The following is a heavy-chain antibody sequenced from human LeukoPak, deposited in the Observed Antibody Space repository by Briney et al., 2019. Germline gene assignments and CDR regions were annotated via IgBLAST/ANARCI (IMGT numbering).Heavy chain of an antibody. CDR1: GGSFSGYY. Sequence: SETLSLTCAVYGGSFSGYYWSWIRQPPGKGLECIGEINHSGSTNYNPSLKSRVTISVDTSKNQFSLKLSSVPAADTAVYSCARTEKRYCSSTSCYKGGWFDPWGQGTLVTVSS. J-gene: IGHJ5*02. V-gene: IGHV4-34*01. D-gene: IGHD2-2*02. CDR2: INHSGST. CDR3: ARTEKRYCSSTSCYKGGWFDP.